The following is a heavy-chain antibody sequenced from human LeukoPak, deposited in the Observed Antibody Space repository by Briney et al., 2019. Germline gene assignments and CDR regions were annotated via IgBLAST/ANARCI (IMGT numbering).Heavy chain of an antibody. D-gene: IGHD1-26*01. CDR3: ARVEGLLLGWFDP. CDR1: GYTFTSYD. Sequence: ASVKVSCKASGYTFTSYDINWVRQATGQGLEWMGWMNPNSGNTGYAQKFQGRVTMTRNTSTSTTYMELSSLRSEDTAVYYCARVEGLLLGWFDPWGQGTLVTVSS. J-gene: IGHJ5*02. CDR2: MNPNSGNT. V-gene: IGHV1-8*01.